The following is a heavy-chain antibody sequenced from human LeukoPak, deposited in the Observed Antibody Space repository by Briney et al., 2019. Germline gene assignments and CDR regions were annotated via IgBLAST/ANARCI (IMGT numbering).Heavy chain of an antibody. CDR2: ISGRSDST. CDR3: ARQPDISVAGRIDS. CDR1: GFTFSNFA. Sequence: PGGSLRLSCAAPGFTFSNFAMDWVRQAPGKGLEWVSAISGRSDSTYYTGSVEGRFTISRDNSKNTMSLQMNSLLVDDTAVYYCARQPDISVAGRIDSWGQGTLVTVSS. J-gene: IGHJ4*02. D-gene: IGHD6-19*01. V-gene: IGHV3-23*01.